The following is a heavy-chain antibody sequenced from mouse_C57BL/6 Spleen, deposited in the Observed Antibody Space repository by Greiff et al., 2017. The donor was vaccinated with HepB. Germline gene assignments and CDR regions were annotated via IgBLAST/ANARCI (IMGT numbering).Heavy chain of an antibody. J-gene: IGHJ2*01. V-gene: IGHV3-2*02. Sequence: DVKLVESGPGLVKPSQSLSLTCTVTGYSITSGYGWNWIRQFPGNKLEWMGYISYSGRTNYNPSLKSRISITRDTSNNQFFLQLNSVTTEDTATYYCARTARIKYWGQGTTLTVSS. CDR2: ISYSGRT. CDR3: ARTARIKY. CDR1: GYSITSGYG. D-gene: IGHD1-2*01.